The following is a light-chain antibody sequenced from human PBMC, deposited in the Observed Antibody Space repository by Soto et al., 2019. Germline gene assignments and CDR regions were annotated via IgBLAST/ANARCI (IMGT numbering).Light chain of an antibody. J-gene: IGKJ4*01. CDR3: QQYNNWPLT. Sequence: EKVMTQSPATLSVSPGERATLSCRASQSVTTNLAWYQQKPGQAPRLLIYGASTRATGIPARFSGSGSGTEFSLTISSLQSADFAVYYCQQYNNWPLTFGGGTKVEIK. CDR1: QSVTTN. CDR2: GAS. V-gene: IGKV3-15*01.